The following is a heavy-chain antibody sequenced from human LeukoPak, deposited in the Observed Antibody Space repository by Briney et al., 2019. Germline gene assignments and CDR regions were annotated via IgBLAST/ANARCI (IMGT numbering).Heavy chain of an antibody. CDR3: ARHATSYYYFDY. D-gene: IGHD3-10*01. V-gene: IGHV4-59*08. CDR2: IYYSGNT. Sequence: SETLSLTCTVSGGSISSYYWSWIRQPPGKGLEWIGYIYYSGNTNYNPSLKSRVTISVDTSKNQFSLKLSSVTAADTAVYYCARHATSYYYFDYWGQGTLVTVSS. CDR1: GGSISSYY. J-gene: IGHJ4*02.